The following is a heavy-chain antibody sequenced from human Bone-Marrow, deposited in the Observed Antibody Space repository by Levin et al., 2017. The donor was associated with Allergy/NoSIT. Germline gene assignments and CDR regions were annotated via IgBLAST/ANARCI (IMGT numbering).Heavy chain of an antibody. CDR1: GFPFSTYA. J-gene: IGHJ3*01. D-gene: IGHD3-3*02. Sequence: LSLTCAASGFPFSTYAMTWVRQAPGKGLQWVSTISGSGAATYYAESVKGRFTVSRDNSKNTIYLQMSSLRAEDTAKYHCAKDRPILPTADNDGLDVWGQGTMVTVSS. V-gene: IGHV3-23*01. CDR3: AKDRPILPTADNDGLDV. CDR2: ISGSGAAT.